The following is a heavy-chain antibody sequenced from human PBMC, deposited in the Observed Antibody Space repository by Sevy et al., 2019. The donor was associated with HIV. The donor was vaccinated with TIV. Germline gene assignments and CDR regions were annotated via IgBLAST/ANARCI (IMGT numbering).Heavy chain of an antibody. CDR1: GGSITSLY. Sequence: SETLSLTCTVSGGSITSLYWNWIRQPPGKGLEWFANIYYNGHINYNPSLTIRVTLSLDTSKNQFSLRLSSVTAADTAMYYCAGENAWGRDYSWGQGTLVTVSS. V-gene: IGHV4-59*08. CDR3: AGENAWGRDYS. CDR2: IYYNGHI. D-gene: IGHD1-26*01. J-gene: IGHJ4*02.